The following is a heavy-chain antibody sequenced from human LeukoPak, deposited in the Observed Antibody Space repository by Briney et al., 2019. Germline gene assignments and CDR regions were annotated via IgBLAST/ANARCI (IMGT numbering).Heavy chain of an antibody. CDR1: GFTFSSYE. CDR2: ISSSGSTI. V-gene: IGHV3-48*03. J-gene: IGHJ4*02. CDR3: AGQRETYDSSGYYGFDY. D-gene: IGHD3-22*01. Sequence: GGSLRFSCAASGFTFSSYEMNWVRQAPGKGLEWVSYISSSGSTIYYADSVKGRFTISRDNAKNSLYLQMNSLRAEDTAVYYCAGQRETYDSSGYYGFDYWGQGTLVTVSS.